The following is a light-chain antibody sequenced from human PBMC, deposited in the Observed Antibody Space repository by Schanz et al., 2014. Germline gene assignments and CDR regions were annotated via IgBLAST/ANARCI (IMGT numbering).Light chain of an antibody. CDR2: EGS. Sequence: QSVLTQPASVSGSPGQSITISCTGTSSDVGSYNLVSWYQQHPGKAPKVMIYEGSKRPSGVSDRFSGSKSDNTASLTISGLQAEDEADYYCGSYAGNINWVFGGGTKLTVL. V-gene: IGLV2-14*02. J-gene: IGLJ3*02. CDR1: SSDVGSYNL. CDR3: GSYAGNINWV.